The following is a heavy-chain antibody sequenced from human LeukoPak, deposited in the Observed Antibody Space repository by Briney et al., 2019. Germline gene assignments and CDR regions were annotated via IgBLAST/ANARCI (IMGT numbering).Heavy chain of an antibody. CDR1: GGSFSGYY. CDR2: INHSGST. V-gene: IGHV4-34*01. D-gene: IGHD3-10*01. Sequence: SETLSLTCAVYGGSFSGYYWSWIRQPPGKGLEWIGEINHSGSTNYNPSLKSRVTISVDTSKNQFSLELSSVTAADTAVYYCARGGLNYYGSGSYRKYNWFDPWGQGTLVTVSS. J-gene: IGHJ5*02. CDR3: ARGGLNYYGSGSYRKYNWFDP.